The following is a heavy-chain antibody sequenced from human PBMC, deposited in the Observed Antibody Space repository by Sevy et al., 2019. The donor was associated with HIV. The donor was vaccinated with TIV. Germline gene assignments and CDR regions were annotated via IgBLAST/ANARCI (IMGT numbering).Heavy chain of an antibody. Sequence: AGSLRLSCAASGFTFSDYYMSWIRQAPGKELEWVSYISSSGSTIYYADSVKGRFTISRDNAKNSLYLQMNSLRAEDTAVYYCASQSSSCIDYWGQGTLVTVSS. CDR3: ASQSSSCIDY. J-gene: IGHJ4*02. D-gene: IGHD6-6*01. CDR2: ISSSGSTI. CDR1: GFTFSDYY. V-gene: IGHV3-11*01.